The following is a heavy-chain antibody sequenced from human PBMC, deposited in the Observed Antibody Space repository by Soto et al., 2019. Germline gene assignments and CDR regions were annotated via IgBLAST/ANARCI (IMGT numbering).Heavy chain of an antibody. D-gene: IGHD3-16*02. Sequence: EVQLVESGGGLVQPGGSLRLSCAASGFTFSSYSMNWVRQAPGKGLEWVSYISSSSRTIYYADSVKGRFTISRDNAKNSLYLQMNSLRDEDTAVYYCARGEGDYVWGSYRTYNWFDPWGQGTLVTVSS. CDR3: ARGEGDYVWGSYRTYNWFDP. CDR2: ISSSSRTI. V-gene: IGHV3-48*02. J-gene: IGHJ5*02. CDR1: GFTFSSYS.